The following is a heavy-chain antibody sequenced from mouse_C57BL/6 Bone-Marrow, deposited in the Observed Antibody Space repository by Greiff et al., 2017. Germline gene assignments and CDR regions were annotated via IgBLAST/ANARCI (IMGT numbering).Heavy chain of an antibody. CDR3: SRCYYGNLDY. CDR1: GYTFTNYW. J-gene: IGHJ2*01. CDR2: IYPGGGYT. V-gene: IGHV1-63*01. Sequence: QVQLQQSGAELVRPGTSVKMSCKASGYTFTNYWIGWAKQRPGHGLEWIGDIYPGGGYTNYNEKFKGKATLTADKSSSTAYMQFSSLTSDDSDLDDCSRCYYGNLDYWGQGTTLTVAS. D-gene: IGHD2-1*01.